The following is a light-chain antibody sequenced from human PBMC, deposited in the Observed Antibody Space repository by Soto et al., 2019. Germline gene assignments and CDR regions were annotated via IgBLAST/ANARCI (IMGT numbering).Light chain of an antibody. CDR2: DVS. CDR1: SSDVGTYEY. CDR3: SSYASNGDVL. V-gene: IGLV2-14*03. J-gene: IGLJ2*01. Sequence: QCVLTQPASVSGSPGQSITISCTGTSSDVGTYEYVSWYQHHPGKAPKLMIYDVSNRPSGVSDRFSGSKSGNTASLTISGLQAEDEADYYCSSYASNGDVLFGGGTKLTVL.